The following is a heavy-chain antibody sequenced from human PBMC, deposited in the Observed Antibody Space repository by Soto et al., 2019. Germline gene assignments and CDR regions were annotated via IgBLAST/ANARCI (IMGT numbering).Heavy chain of an antibody. CDR3: ARWSLDCSSTSCYGFDP. J-gene: IGHJ5*02. CDR1: TFSSYA. V-gene: IGHV4-39*07. Sequence: TFSSYAMSWVRQAPGKGLEWIGSIYYSGSTYYNPSLKSRVTISVDKSKNQFSLKLSSVTAADTAVYYCARWSLDCSSTSCYGFDPWGQGTLVTVSS. CDR2: IYYSGST. D-gene: IGHD2-2*01.